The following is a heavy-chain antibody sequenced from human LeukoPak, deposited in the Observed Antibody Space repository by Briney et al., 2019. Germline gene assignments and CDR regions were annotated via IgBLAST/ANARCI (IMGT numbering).Heavy chain of an antibody. J-gene: IGHJ4*02. D-gene: IGHD3-22*01. CDR3: ARDLAPLVVVITTLDY. Sequence: GRSLRLSCAASGFTFSSYAMYWVRGAPGKGLEGVAVISYDGSNKYYADSVKGRFTISRDNSKNTLYLQMNSLRAEDTAVYYCARDLAPLVVVITTLDYWGQGTLVTVSS. V-gene: IGHV3-30-3*01. CDR2: ISYDGSNK. CDR1: GFTFSSYA.